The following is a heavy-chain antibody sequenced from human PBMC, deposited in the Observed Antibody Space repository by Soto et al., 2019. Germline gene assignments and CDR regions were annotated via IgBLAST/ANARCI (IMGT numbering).Heavy chain of an antibody. J-gene: IGHJ5*02. D-gene: IGHD3-22*01. CDR3: AKDPTSYDSSAQFDT. CDR1: GFSFSSYA. V-gene: IGHV3-23*01. CDR2: ISGCGGST. Sequence: EVQLLDSGGRLVQPGGSLRLSCAASGFSFSSYAMNWVRQAPGKGLEWVSGISGCGGSTYYADSVKGRFTISRDNSKNTLYLHMNSLRVEDTAVYYCAKDPTSYDSSAQFDTWGQGTLITVSS.